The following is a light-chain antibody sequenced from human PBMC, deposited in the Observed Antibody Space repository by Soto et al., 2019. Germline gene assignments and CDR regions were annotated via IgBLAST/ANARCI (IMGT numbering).Light chain of an antibody. Sequence: QSVLTQPPSVSGAPGQRVTISCTGSSSNIGTGFDVHWYQHLPGTAPKLLIYGNNNRPSGVPDRFSGSRSGTSASLAITGLQAEDEADYYCQSYDSGLSGPVVFGGGTQLTVL. CDR2: GNN. CDR3: QSYDSGLSGPVV. V-gene: IGLV1-40*01. CDR1: SSNIGTGFD. J-gene: IGLJ2*01.